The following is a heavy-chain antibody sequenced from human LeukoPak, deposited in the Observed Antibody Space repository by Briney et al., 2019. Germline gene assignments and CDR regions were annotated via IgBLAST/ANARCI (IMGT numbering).Heavy chain of an antibody. CDR1: GFTFSSYA. Sequence: SGGSLRLSCAASGFTFSSYAMSWVRQAPGKGLEWVSAISGSGGSTYYADSVKGRFTISRDNSKNIMYLQMNSLRAEDTAVDYCAKDLIAVAGMGYYYYYYGMDVWGQGTTVTASS. V-gene: IGHV3-23*01. D-gene: IGHD6-19*01. CDR3: AKDLIAVAGMGYYYYYYGMDV. CDR2: ISGSGGST. J-gene: IGHJ6*02.